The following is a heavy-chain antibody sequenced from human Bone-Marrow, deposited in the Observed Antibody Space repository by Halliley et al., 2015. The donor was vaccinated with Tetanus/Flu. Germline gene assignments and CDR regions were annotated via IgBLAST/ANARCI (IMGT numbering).Heavy chain of an antibody. CDR3: ARWNWQQLRYFDS. V-gene: IGHV4-39*01. D-gene: IGHD6-13*01. Sequence: EWIGSIFYGGPTYYPSSLKSRVTISVDTSRNQFSLKLTSVSAADTAVYFCARWNWQQLRYFDSWGQGILVAVSS. CDR2: IFYGGPT. J-gene: IGHJ4*02.